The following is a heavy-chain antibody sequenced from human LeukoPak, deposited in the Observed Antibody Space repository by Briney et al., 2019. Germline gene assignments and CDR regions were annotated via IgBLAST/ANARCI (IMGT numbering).Heavy chain of an antibody. CDR2: IYYSGST. D-gene: IGHD3-10*01. CDR3: ARVFRNQLLYYYFDY. J-gene: IGHJ4*02. V-gene: IGHV4-59*01. CDR1: GGSISSYY. Sequence: SETLSLTCTVSGGSISSYYWSWIRQPPGKGLEWIGYIYYSGSTNYNPSLKSRVTISVDTSKNQFSLKLSSVTAADTAVYYCARVFRNQLLYYYFDYWGQGTLVTVSS.